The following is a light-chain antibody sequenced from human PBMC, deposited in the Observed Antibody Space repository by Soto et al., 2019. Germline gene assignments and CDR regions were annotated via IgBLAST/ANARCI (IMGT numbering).Light chain of an antibody. J-gene: IGKJ1*01. CDR3: QQSSAMPWT. Sequence: DIQMTQSPSSLSASVGDRVTITCRASQTISGQLTWYQQKSGKAPKLLIYYISTLQSGVPPRFSGSGSGTDFTLTIDSLQPEDFATYYCQQSSAMPWTFGQGTKVELK. V-gene: IGKV1-39*01. CDR1: QTISGQ. CDR2: YIS.